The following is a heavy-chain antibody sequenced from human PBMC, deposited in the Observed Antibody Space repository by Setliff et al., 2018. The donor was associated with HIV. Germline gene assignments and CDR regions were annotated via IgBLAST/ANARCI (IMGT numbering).Heavy chain of an antibody. Sequence: SETLSLTCAVSGYSFSSGFYWGWIRQPPGKGLEWIGSIYHSGSTYYNPSLRSRVTITVGTSKNPFSLKLSSLTAADTAVYYWAGDLGGVWEVFDCWGQGTLVTVSS. CDR2: IYHSGST. CDR3: AGDLGGVWEVFDC. D-gene: IGHD3-16*01. J-gene: IGHJ4*02. V-gene: IGHV4-38-2*02. CDR1: GYSFSSGFY.